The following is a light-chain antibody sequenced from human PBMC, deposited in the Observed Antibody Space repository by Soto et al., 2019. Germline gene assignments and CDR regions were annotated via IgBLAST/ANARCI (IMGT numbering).Light chain of an antibody. Sequence: NFMLTQPHSVSESPGKTVTISCSRSSGSIASNYVQWYHQRPGSSPATVIYADNQRPSGVPDRFSGSIDSSSNSASLTISGLRTEDEADYYCQSYDSNNWVFGGGTKLTVL. J-gene: IGLJ3*02. CDR3: QSYDSNNWV. V-gene: IGLV6-57*01. CDR2: ADN. CDR1: SGSIASNY.